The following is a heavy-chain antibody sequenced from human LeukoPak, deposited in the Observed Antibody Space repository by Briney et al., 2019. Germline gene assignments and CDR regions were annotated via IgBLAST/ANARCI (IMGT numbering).Heavy chain of an antibody. V-gene: IGHV3-30-3*01. CDR3: AKGSVAVAGTFNWFDP. Sequence: GGSLRLSCAASGFTFSSYAMHWVRQAPGKGLEWVAVISYDGSNKYYADSVKGRFTISRDNSKNTLYLQMNSLRAEDTAVYYCAKGSVAVAGTFNWFDPWGQGTLVTVSS. CDR1: GFTFSSYA. D-gene: IGHD6-19*01. J-gene: IGHJ5*02. CDR2: ISYDGSNK.